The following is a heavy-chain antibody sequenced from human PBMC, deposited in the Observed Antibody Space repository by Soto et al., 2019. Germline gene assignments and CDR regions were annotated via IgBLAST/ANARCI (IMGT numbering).Heavy chain of an antibody. Sequence: GGSLRLSCAASGFTFSSYAMSWVRQAPGKGLEWVSAISGSGGSTYYADSVKGRFTISRDNSKNTLYLQMNSLRAEDTAVYYCAKAYYDFWSGRSEFDYWGQGTLVTVSS. CDR1: GFTFSSYA. CDR2: ISGSGGST. CDR3: AKAYYDFWSGRSEFDY. V-gene: IGHV3-23*01. J-gene: IGHJ4*02. D-gene: IGHD3-3*01.